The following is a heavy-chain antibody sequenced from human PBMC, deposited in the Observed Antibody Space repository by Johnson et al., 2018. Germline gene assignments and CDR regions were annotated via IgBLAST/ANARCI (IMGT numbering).Heavy chain of an antibody. CDR3: ARESGDSSRWYYEYWYFDL. Sequence: QVQLVESGGGVVQXGRSLRLSCAASGFTFSSYGMHWVRQAPGKGLEWVAVISYDGSNKYYAYSVKGRFTISRDNSKNTLYLQMNNLRAEDTAVYYCARESGDSSRWYYEYWYFDLWGRGTLVTVSS. V-gene: IGHV3-33*05. D-gene: IGHD6-13*01. J-gene: IGHJ2*01. CDR1: GFTFSSYG. CDR2: ISYDGSNK.